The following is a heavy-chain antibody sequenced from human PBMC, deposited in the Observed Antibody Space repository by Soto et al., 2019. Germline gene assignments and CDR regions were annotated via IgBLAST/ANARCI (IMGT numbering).Heavy chain of an antibody. CDR1: GGSISCYY. D-gene: IGHD3-10*01. Sequence: PSETLSLTCTVSGGSISCYYWNWIRQPPGKGLEWIGYIYYTGSTNYNPSLKSRVTISVDTSKNHFSLKLSSVTAADTAVYYCARAPSKRITLVRGVPYYFDYWGQGTLVTVSS. V-gene: IGHV4-59*01. CDR2: IYYTGST. CDR3: ARAPSKRITLVRGVPYYFDY. J-gene: IGHJ4*02.